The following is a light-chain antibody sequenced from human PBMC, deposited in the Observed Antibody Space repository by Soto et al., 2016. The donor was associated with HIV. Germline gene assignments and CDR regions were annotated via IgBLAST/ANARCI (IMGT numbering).Light chain of an antibody. CDR3: QQFHSYLFT. CDR2: KAS. V-gene: IGKV1-5*03. J-gene: IGKJ5*01. CDR1: QSISTW. Sequence: DIQMTQSPSTLSASVGDTVTITCRASQSISTWLVWYQQKPGKAPKLLIFKASTLARGVPSRFSGSGSGTEFTLTISSLQPEGSATYYCQQFHSYLFTFGQGTRLDIK.